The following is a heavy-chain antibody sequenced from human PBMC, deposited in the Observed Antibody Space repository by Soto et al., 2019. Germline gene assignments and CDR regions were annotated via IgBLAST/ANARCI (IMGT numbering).Heavy chain of an antibody. D-gene: IGHD3-22*01. CDR3: AKAEAIYYDSTYFDY. Sequence: GSLRLSCAASGFTFSSYGMHWVRQAPGKGLEWVAVISYDGSNKYYADSVKGRFTISRDNSKNTLYLQMNSLRAEDTAVHYCAKAEAIYYDSTYFDYWGQGTLVTVSS. J-gene: IGHJ4*02. V-gene: IGHV3-30*18. CDR1: GFTFSSYG. CDR2: ISYDGSNK.